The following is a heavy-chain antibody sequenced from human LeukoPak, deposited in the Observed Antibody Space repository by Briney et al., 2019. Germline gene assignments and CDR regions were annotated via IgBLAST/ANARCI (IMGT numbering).Heavy chain of an antibody. Sequence: SETLSLTCTVYGGSISSSSYYWGWIRQPPGKGLEWIGSIYYSGSTYYNPSLKSRVTISVDTSKNQFSLNLSSVTAADTAVYYCARQVFGESPTYWGQRALVTVSS. D-gene: IGHD3-10*02. J-gene: IGHJ4*02. CDR2: IYYSGST. CDR1: GGSISSSSYY. CDR3: ARQVFGESPTY. V-gene: IGHV4-39*07.